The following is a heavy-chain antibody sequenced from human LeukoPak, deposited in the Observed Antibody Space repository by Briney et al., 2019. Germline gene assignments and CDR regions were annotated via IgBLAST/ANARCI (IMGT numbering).Heavy chain of an antibody. CDR2: IYYSGST. V-gene: IGHV4-59*08. J-gene: IGHJ5*02. CDR1: GGSISSYY. CDR3: ARLEATHWFDP. D-gene: IGHD1-26*01. Sequence: SETLSLTCTVSGGSISSYYWSWIRQPPGKGLEWIGYIYYSGSTNYNPSLKSRVTISVDTSKNQFPLKLSSVTAADTAVYYCARLEATHWFDPWGQGTLVTVSS.